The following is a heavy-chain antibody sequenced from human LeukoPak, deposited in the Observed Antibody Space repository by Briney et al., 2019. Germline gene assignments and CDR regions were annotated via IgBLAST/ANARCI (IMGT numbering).Heavy chain of an antibody. Sequence: PGGSLRLSCAASGFTFSSYSMNWDRQAPGKGLEWVSHITASGTAMFYADSVKGRFTISRDNAKNSLYLQMNSLSDEDTAVYYCASSGSYRFDYWGQGTLVTVSS. D-gene: IGHD1-26*01. CDR3: ASSGSYRFDY. V-gene: IGHV3-48*02. CDR2: ITASGTAM. CDR1: GFTFSSYS. J-gene: IGHJ4*02.